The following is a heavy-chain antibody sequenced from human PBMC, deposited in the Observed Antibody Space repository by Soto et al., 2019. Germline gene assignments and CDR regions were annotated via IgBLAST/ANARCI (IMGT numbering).Heavy chain of an antibody. Sequence: GGSLRLSCEVSGFTFSMYSMSWVRQSPGKGLEWVAKIPQDGVDGHYADSVKGRFVISRDNGKNSLHLQLNNLRAEDTAVYYCARDHLILPAHDFFYGSDVWGRGATVTVSS. J-gene: IGHJ6*02. CDR1: GFTFSMYS. CDR2: IPQDGVDG. CDR3: ARDHLILPAHDFFYGSDV. V-gene: IGHV3-7*03. D-gene: IGHD2-21*02.